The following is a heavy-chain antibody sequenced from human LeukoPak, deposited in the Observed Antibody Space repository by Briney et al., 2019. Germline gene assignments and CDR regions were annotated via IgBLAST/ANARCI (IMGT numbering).Heavy chain of an antibody. Sequence: GGSLRLSCAASGITFSGAWMHWVRQAPGKRLVWVSRINDDGSFRRYANSVKGRFTISRDNAKNTLFLQMDSLRAEDTAVYYCARVSGPGMNEYYHLWGQGTLVTVSS. J-gene: IGHJ1*01. CDR3: ARVSGPGMNEYYHL. CDR2: INDDGSFR. CDR1: GITFSGAW. V-gene: IGHV3-74*01. D-gene: IGHD3-10*01.